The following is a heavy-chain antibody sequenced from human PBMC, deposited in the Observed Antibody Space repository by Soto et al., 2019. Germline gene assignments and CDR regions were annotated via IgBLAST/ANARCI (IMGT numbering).Heavy chain of an antibody. J-gene: IGHJ6*02. CDR2: IIPIFGTA. D-gene: IGHD2-2*01. CDR3: AEDIVVVPAAMRGYCYYGMDV. V-gene: IGHV1-69*06. Sequence: ASVKVSCKASGGAFSSYAISWVRQAPGQGLEWMGGIIPIFGTANYAQKFQGRVTITADKSTSTAYMELSSLRSEDTAVYYCAEDIVVVPAAMRGYCYYGMDVWGQGTTVTVSS. CDR1: GGAFSSYA.